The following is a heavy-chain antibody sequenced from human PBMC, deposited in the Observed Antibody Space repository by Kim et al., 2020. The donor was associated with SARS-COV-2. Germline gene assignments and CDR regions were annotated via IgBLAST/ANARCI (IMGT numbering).Heavy chain of an antibody. D-gene: IGHD3-10*01. CDR2: ISGSGGST. CDR1: GFAFSSYA. V-gene: IGHV3-23*01. Sequence: GGSLRLSCAASGFAFSSYAMSCVRQAPGKVLEWVSAISGSGGSTYYADSVKGRFTISRDNAKNTLYLQMNSLRAEDTALYFCAKDLSGLAKVNWGQGTLVTVSS. J-gene: IGHJ4*02. CDR3: AKDLSGLAKVN.